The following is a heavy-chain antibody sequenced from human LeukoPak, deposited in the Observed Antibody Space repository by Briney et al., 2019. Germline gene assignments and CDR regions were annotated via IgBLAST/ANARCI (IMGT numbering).Heavy chain of an antibody. CDR1: GGSISSTSYY. J-gene: IGHJ4*02. D-gene: IGHD7-27*01. Sequence: SETLSLTCVVSGGSISSTSYYWGWIRQPPGKGLEWIGYIYYSGSTNYSPSLKSRVTISADTSKNQFSLKLYSVTAADTAVYYCATRKLGNDYWGQGTLVTVSS. V-gene: IGHV4-61*05. CDR2: IYYSGST. CDR3: ATRKLGNDY.